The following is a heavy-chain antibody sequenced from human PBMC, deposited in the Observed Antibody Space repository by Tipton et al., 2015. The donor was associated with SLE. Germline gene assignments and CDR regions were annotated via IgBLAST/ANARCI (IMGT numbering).Heavy chain of an antibody. CDR2: IYTSGST. J-gene: IGHJ3*02. Sequence: TLSLTCTVSSASISSGSYYWSWIRQPAGKGLEWIGRIYTSGSTNYNPSLKSRVTISVDTSKNHFSPNLSSVTAADTAVYYCATTTQRYCSGGRCYLVWDAFDIWGPGTMVTVSS. CDR3: ATTTQRYCSGGRCYLVWDAFDI. CDR1: SASISSGSYY. V-gene: IGHV4-61*02. D-gene: IGHD2-15*01.